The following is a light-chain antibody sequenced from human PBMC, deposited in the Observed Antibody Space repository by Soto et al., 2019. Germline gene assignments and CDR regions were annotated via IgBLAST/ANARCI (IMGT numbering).Light chain of an antibody. CDR1: QGIDRW. J-gene: IGKJ4*01. CDR3: QQYSTYPST. V-gene: IGKV1D-16*01. CDR2: ATS. Sequence: DIQMTQSPSSVSASIGDTVTITCRASQGIDRWLGWHQQKPGEAPQSLIYATSILQGGVPSRFSGSTSATDFTLTISGLEPEDFATYYCQQYSTYPSTFGGGTKLEIK.